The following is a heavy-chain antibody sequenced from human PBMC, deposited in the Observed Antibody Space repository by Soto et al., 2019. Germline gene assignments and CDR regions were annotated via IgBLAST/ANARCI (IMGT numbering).Heavy chain of an antibody. CDR2: IRSNAKNNAK. D-gene: IGHD2-2*01. V-gene: IGHV3-73*01. CDR1: GFTSSDSA. Sequence: EVQLVESGGSLVQPGGSLKLSCAASGFTSSDSAMHWVRQASGKGLEWVGRIRSNAKNNAKAYGESGKVRITISRDDSKNTAYLEKNSLKPEDTAVYYCATSPDADCSSNCRNWFDPWGQGSIVTVSS. CDR3: ATSPDADCSSNCRNWFDP. J-gene: IGHJ5*02.